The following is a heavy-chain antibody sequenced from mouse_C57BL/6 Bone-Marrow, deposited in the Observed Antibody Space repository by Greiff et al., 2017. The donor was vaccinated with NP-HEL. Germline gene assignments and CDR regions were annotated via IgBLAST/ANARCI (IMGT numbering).Heavy chain of an antibody. D-gene: IGHD2-10*02. CDR3: ARQILYGNYGYYAMDC. V-gene: IGHV2-6-1*01. CDR2: IWSDGST. CDR1: GFSLTSYG. Sequence: VQLVESGPGLVAPSQSLSITCTVSGFSLTSYGVHWVRQPPGQGLEWLVVIWSDGSTTYNSALKSRLSISKANSKSQVFLNRNSIQTDDTAMYYCARQILYGNYGYYAMDCWGQGTSVTVSS. J-gene: IGHJ4*01.